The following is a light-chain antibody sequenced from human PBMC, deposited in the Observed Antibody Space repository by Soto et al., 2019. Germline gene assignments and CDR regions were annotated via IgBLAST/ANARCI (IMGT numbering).Light chain of an antibody. V-gene: IGLV1-40*01. Sequence: SVLTLPPSVSGAPGQRITISCTGSSSNIGAGYDVHWYRQLPGTAPKLLIFADTKRPSGVPDRFSGSKSGTSASLAITGLQAEDEADYYCQSYGSSLSGLYVFGTGTKVTVL. J-gene: IGLJ1*01. CDR3: QSYGSSLSGLYV. CDR2: ADT. CDR1: SSNIGAGYD.